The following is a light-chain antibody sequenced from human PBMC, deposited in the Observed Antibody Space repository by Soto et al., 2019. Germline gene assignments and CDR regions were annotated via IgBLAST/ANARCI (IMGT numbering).Light chain of an antibody. CDR1: QFTNGKY. CDR2: GAS. J-gene: IGKJ5*01. CDR3: QHFGSSPPVT. V-gene: IGKV3-20*01. Sequence: DIVLTQAPDNLSLSPGESATLSRRVIQFTNGKYVAWYQQRHGLPPRILVYGASKRAPGIPDRFRGSGSGSEFTLTISAVEPEDFAVYFCQHFGSSPPVTFGQGTRLEIK.